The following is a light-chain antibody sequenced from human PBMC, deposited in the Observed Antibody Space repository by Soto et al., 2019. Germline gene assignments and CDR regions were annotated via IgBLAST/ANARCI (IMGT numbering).Light chain of an antibody. CDR3: QKYSSDPV. Sequence: DIQMTQSPSSLSASVGDRVTITCRASPGISTYVAWYQQKPGKPPKLLINAASTFQSGVPSRFSGSGSGPDFTLNINRLQPEDVATFSCQKYSSDPVFGPGTKVDIK. CDR1: PGISTY. J-gene: IGKJ3*01. V-gene: IGKV1-27*01. CDR2: AAS.